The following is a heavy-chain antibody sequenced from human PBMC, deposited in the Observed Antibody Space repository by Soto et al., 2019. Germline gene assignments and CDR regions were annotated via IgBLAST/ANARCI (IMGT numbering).Heavy chain of an antibody. CDR3: AREQGYSSSWPRGNYYGMDV. Sequence: QVKLVQSGAEVKKPGSSVKVSCKASGGTFSSYAISWVRQAPGHGLEWMGGIIPIFGTANYAQKFQGRVTITADESTSTAYMELSSLRSEDTAVYYCAREQGYSSSWPRGNYYGMDVWGQGTTVTVSS. CDR1: GGTFSSYA. V-gene: IGHV1-69*01. CDR2: IIPIFGTA. D-gene: IGHD6-13*01. J-gene: IGHJ6*02.